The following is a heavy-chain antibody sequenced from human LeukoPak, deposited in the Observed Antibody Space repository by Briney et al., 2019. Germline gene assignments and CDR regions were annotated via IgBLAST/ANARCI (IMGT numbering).Heavy chain of an antibody. Sequence: ASVKVSCKASGYTFTSYGISWVRQAPGQGLEWMGWISAYNGNTNYAQKLQGRVTMTTDTSTSTACMELRSLRSDDTAVYYCARDSVNYYGSGSQGKDYYYYYMDVWGKGTTVTVSS. CDR2: ISAYNGNT. J-gene: IGHJ6*03. D-gene: IGHD3-10*01. V-gene: IGHV1-18*01. CDR3: ARDSVNYYGSGSQGKDYYYYYMDV. CDR1: GYTFTSYG.